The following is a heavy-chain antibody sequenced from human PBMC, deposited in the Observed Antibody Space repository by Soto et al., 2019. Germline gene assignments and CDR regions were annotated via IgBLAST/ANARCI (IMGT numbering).Heavy chain of an antibody. D-gene: IGHD7-27*01. CDR3: ARDQGTGEGAFDI. CDR1: GGTFSSYT. Sequence: ASVKVSCKASGGTFSSYTISWVRQAPGQGLEWMGRIIPILGIANYAQKFQGRVTITADKSTSTAYMELSSLRSEDTAVYYCARDQGTGEGAFDIWGQGTMVTVSS. V-gene: IGHV1-69*04. J-gene: IGHJ3*02. CDR2: IIPILGIA.